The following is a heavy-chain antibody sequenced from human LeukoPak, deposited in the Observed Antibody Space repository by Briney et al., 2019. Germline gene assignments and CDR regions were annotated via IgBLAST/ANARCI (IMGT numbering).Heavy chain of an antibody. V-gene: IGHV3-30*02. Sequence: GGSLRLSCAASGFTFSSYAMSWVRQAPGKGLEWVAFIRYDGSNKYYADSVKGRFTISRDNSKNTLYLQMNSLRAEDTAVYYCAKERYCSSTSCYVMDYWGQGTLVTVSS. J-gene: IGHJ4*02. D-gene: IGHD2-2*01. CDR1: GFTFSSYA. CDR3: AKERYCSSTSCYVMDY. CDR2: IRYDGSNK.